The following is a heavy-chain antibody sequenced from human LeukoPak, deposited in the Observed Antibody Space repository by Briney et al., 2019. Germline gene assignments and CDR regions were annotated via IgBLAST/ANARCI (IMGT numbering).Heavy chain of an antibody. V-gene: IGHV3-53*01. Sequence: GGSLRLSCTVSGFTVSSNSVSWARQAPGKGLEWVSFIYSHNTHYSDPVKGRFTISRDNSKNTLYLQMNSLRAEDTAVYYCARRAGAYSHPYDYWGQGTLVTVSS. D-gene: IGHD4/OR15-4a*01. J-gene: IGHJ4*02. CDR1: GFTVSSNS. CDR2: IYSHNT. CDR3: ARRAGAYSHPYDY.